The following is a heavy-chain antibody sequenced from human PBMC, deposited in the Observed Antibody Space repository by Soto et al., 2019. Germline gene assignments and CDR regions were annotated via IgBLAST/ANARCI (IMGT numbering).Heavy chain of an antibody. CDR1: GGTFSTHA. Sequence: SVKVSCKASGGTFSTHAIIWVRQAPGHGLEWMGGIIPISGTTYYTQKFQGRVTITADEPTITAFMELSSLKSEDTAVFSCARGYCSGGNCYSGMDVWGQGTMVTVSS. CDR3: ARGYCSGGNCYSGMDV. V-gene: IGHV1-69*13. D-gene: IGHD2-15*01. J-gene: IGHJ6*02. CDR2: IIPISGTT.